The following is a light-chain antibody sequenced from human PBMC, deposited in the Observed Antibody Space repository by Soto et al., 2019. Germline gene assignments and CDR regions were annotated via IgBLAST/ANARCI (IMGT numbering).Light chain of an antibody. CDR2: GAS. V-gene: IGKV3-15*01. J-gene: IGKJ1*01. CDR1: QSISASD. CDR3: KQHHNWPLT. Sequence: EIVLTQSPGTLSLSPGERTTLSCRSSQSISASDLAWYQQKPGQAPRLLIYGASTRASGLPARFSGSGSGTEFPLTISSLQSEDFAVHYRKQHHNWPLTFGQGTKVDIK.